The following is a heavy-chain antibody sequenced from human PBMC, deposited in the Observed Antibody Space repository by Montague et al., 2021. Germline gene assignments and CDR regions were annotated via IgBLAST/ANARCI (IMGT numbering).Heavy chain of an antibody. CDR2: IFRNGDS. D-gene: IGHD4-23*01. CDR1: GGSISSSTHY. V-gene: IGHV4-39*01. Sequence: SETSLTCTVSGGSISSSTHYWGWIRQPPGKGLDWIGSIFRNGDSFYNPSLKSPVIISVDTSGNQFSLRLTSVTAADTAVYYGVVTPSLYYHGMDVWGQGTTVTVSS. J-gene: IGHJ6*02. CDR3: VVTPSLYYHGMDV.